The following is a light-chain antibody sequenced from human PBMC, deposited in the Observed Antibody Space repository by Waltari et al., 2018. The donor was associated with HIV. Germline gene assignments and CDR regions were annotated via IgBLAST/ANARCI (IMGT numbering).Light chain of an antibody. V-gene: IGLV1-44*01. J-gene: IGLJ2*01. CDR2: SSY. CDR3: AAWDDSLGGPV. CDR1: SFNVGSNP. Sequence: QSVLTQSPSASGTPGQRVPISCSGSSFNVGSNPVNWYQQVPGTAPKLLIHSSYQRPSGVPDRFSGSKSGASASLAISGLQSEDAADYYCAAWDDSLGGPVFGGGTKLTVL.